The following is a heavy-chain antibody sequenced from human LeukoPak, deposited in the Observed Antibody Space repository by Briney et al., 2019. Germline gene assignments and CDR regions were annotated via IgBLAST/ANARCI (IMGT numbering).Heavy chain of an antibody. D-gene: IGHD3/OR15-3a*01. CDR3: ARGGRLDDYYMDV. V-gene: IGHV4-38-2*02. CDR2: IYHSGSN. J-gene: IGHJ6*03. CDR1: GYSNSSGYY. Sequence: PSETLSLTCTVSGYSNSSGYYWGWIRQPPGKGLEWIGSIYHSGSNYYNPSLKSRVIISVATSKNQFSLKLSSVTAADTAVYYGARGGRLDDYYMDVWGKGTTVTVSS.